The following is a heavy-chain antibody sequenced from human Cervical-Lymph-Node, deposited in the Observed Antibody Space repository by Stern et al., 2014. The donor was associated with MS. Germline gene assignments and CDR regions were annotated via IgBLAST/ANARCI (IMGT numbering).Heavy chain of an antibody. Sequence: QVQLEQSGDVVKKPGASGKVYCQVSGNTITEATMHWVRLAPGTGLEWKVGFHTADDETAFEEKLQGRVTMIEDVYTDTGYMAHTSLTSDGTAVYYCAVASLGYFDLWGRGTLGIVSS. CDR2: FHTADDET. CDR1: GNTITEAT. V-gene: IGHV1-24*01. CDR3: AVASLGYFDL. D-gene: IGHD5-12*01. J-gene: IGHJ2*01.